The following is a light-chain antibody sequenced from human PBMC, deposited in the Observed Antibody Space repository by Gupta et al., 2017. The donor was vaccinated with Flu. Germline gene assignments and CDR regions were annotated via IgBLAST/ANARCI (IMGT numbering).Light chain of an antibody. CDR1: QTIGRW. J-gene: IGKJ2*01. V-gene: IGKV1-5*03. CDR2: QSS. Sequence: PSNRSAFVGDRVTIPCRASQTIGRWLAWFQQKPGDTPKLLIYQSSSLESGVPPRFSGRGSGTEFTLTIRGLQSEDSATYYCHQYDTYPYTFGQGTKLEVK. CDR3: HQYDTYPYT.